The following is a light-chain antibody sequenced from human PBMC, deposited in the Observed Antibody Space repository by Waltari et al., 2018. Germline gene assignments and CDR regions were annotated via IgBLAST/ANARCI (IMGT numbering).Light chain of an antibody. Sequence: DIQMTQSPSSLSASVGDRVTITFQASQDMSNYLNWYQQKPGKAPKLLIYDASNLETGVPSMFSGSGSGTDFTFTISSLQPEDIATYYCQQYDNLSWTFGQGTKVEIK. CDR1: QDMSNY. J-gene: IGKJ1*01. V-gene: IGKV1-33*01. CDR2: DAS. CDR3: QQYDNLSWT.